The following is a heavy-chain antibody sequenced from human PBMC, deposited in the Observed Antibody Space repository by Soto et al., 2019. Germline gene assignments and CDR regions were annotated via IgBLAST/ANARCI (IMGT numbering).Heavy chain of an antibody. D-gene: IGHD3-22*01. J-gene: IGHJ3*02. CDR2: ISGSGGST. V-gene: IGHV3-23*01. CDR3: AKAQRITMIVVVITDDAFDI. CDR1: GFTFSSYA. Sequence: GGSLRLSCAASGFTFSSYAMSWVRQAPGKGLEWVSAISGSGGSTYYADSVKGRFTISRDNSKNTLYLQMNSLRAEDTAVYYCAKAQRITMIVVVITDDAFDIWGQGTMVTVSS.